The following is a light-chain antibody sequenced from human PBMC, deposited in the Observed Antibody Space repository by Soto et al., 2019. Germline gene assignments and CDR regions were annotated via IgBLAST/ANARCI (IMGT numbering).Light chain of an antibody. CDR3: QQFDDSVT. Sequence: EIVLTQSPGTLSLSPGERATLSCRASYSVSRTYLAWYQQKPGQAPRLLMYGASDRATGTPGRFSGSGSGTDFTLTISGLEPEDSAVYYCQQFDDSVTFGQGTRLDIK. V-gene: IGKV3-20*01. J-gene: IGKJ5*01. CDR2: GAS. CDR1: YSVSRTY.